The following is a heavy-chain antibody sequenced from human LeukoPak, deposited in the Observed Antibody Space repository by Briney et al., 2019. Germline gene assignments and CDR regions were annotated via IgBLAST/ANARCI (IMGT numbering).Heavy chain of an antibody. CDR3: ARGQGRDGYNAPRSLFY. CDR1: GGSFSGYY. CDR2: INHSGST. J-gene: IGHJ4*02. V-gene: IGHV4-34*01. Sequence: ETSETLSLTCAVYGGSFSGYYWSWIRQPPGKGLEWIGEINHSGSTNYNPSLKSRVTISVETSTTQSSLKLSSVTAADTAVYYCARGQGRDGYNAPRSLFYWGQGTLVTVSS. D-gene: IGHD5-24*01.